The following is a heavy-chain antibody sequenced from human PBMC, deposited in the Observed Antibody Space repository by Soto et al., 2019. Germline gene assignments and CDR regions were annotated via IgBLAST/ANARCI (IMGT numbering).Heavy chain of an antibody. D-gene: IGHD2-2*01. J-gene: IGHJ4*02. Sequence: GGSLRLSCAAPGFTFSSYGMHWVRQAPGKGLEWVAVISYDGSNKYYADSVKGRFTISRDNSKNTLYLQMNSLRAEDTAVYYCAKPTPENPYILVVTAASFAYRGQRTLVTGSA. CDR3: AKPTPENPYILVVTAASFAY. CDR2: ISYDGSNK. V-gene: IGHV3-30*18. CDR1: GFTFSSYG.